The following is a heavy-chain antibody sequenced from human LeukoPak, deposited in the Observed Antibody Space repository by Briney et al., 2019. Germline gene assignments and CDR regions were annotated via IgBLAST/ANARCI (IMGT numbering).Heavy chain of an antibody. CDR3: AAVPNANAWYWDDAFDI. V-gene: IGHV1-58*01. J-gene: IGHJ3*02. Sequence: SVKVSCKASGFTFTTSAVQWVRQARGQRLEWIGRIVVGSGNTDHARKFQGRLTITRDISTSTAYMELSSLTSDDTAVYYCAAVPNANAWYWDDAFDIWGQGTMVTVSS. CDR1: GFTFTTSA. CDR2: IVVGSGNT. D-gene: IGHD2-8*02.